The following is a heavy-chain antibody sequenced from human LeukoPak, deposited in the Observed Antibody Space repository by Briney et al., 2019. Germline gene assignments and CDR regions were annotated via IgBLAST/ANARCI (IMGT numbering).Heavy chain of an antibody. CDR2: IIPILGTA. V-gene: IGHV1-69*05. J-gene: IGHJ4*02. CDR1: GGTFSSYA. Sequence: ASVKVSCKASGGTFSSYAISWVRQAPGQGLEWMGGIIPILGTANYAQKLQGRVTMTTDTSTSTAYMELRSLRSDDTAVYYCARDYYGSGSPGYWGQGTLVTVSS. D-gene: IGHD3-10*01. CDR3: ARDYYGSGSPGY.